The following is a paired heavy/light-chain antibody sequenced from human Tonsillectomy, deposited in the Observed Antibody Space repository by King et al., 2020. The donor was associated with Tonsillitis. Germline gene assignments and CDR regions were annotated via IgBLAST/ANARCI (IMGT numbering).Heavy chain of an antibody. CDR2: MPSDARQK. Sequence: QVQVVESGGGVVQPGRFLSLSCLISGFNLNTHVILWVRQPPGKGLEWVSTMPSDARQKHYAESVKGRFTLSRDSVKNTVYLQINSLRLDDTAVYYCGVTTVISRSYYNPIDVWGQGTTVTVSS. CDR3: GVTTVISRSYYNPIDV. V-gene: IGHV3-30*01. D-gene: IGHD4-4*01. CDR1: GFNLNTHV. J-gene: IGHJ6*02.
Light chain of an antibody. V-gene: IGLV3-1*01. Sequence: SDALTQPPSVSVSPGQTVTITCSGEDLHAKFIFWYQQKSGQSPVAVIYQDDKRSSGIPERFSGSNSADTATLTISGAQYVDEADYYCQAWDNTGAVFGGGTKLTVL. CDR2: QDD. J-gene: IGLJ2*01. CDR3: QAWDNTGAV. CDR1: DLHAKF.